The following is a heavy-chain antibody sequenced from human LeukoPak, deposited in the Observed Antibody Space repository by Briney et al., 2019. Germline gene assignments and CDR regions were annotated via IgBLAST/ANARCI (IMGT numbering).Heavy chain of an antibody. J-gene: IGHJ4*02. V-gene: IGHV3-53*01. CDR3: ATDIAAAGNFDY. CDR1: GFTVSSNY. Sequence: GGSLRLSCAASGFTVSSNYMSWVRQAPGKGLEWVSVIYSGGSTYYADSVKGRFTISRDNSKNTLYLQMNSLRAEDTAVYYCATDIAAAGNFDYWGQGTLVTVSS. D-gene: IGHD6-13*01. CDR2: IYSGGST.